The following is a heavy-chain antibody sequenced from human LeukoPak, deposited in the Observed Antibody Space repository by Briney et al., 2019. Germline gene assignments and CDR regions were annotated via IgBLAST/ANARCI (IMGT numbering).Heavy chain of an antibody. CDR1: GFTFSSYS. D-gene: IGHD6-19*01. CDR2: ISSSSSTI. CDR3: AVAVAGPDDAFDI. J-gene: IGHJ3*02. V-gene: IGHV3-48*01. Sequence: GGSLRLSCAASGFTFSSYSMNWVRQAPGKGLEWVSYISSSSSTIYYADSVKGRFTISRDNAKNSLYLQMNSLGAEDTAVYYCAVAVAGPDDAFDIWGQGTMVTVSS.